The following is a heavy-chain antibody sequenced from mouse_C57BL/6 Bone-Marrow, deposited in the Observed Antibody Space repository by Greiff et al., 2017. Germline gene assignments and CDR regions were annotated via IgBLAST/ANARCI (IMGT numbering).Heavy chain of an antibody. CDR2: SRNKANDYTT. CDR1: GFTFSDFY. V-gene: IGHV7-1*01. CDR3: ARDLWYFDV. J-gene: IGHJ1*03. Sequence: EVQLVESGGGLVQSGRSLRLSCATSGFTFSDFYMEWVRQAPGKGLEWIAASRNKANDYTTEYSASVKGRFIVSRDTSQSILYLQMNALRAEDTAIYYCARDLWYFDVWGTGTTVTVSS.